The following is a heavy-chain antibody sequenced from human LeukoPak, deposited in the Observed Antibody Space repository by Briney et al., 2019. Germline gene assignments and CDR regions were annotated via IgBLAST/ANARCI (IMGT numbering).Heavy chain of an antibody. Sequence: PGVTLRLYCAASAFTFDDYAMIWDPQAPGQGLEGFTTISDSGGSTSYAAHVRGRFTINRDNSKNTLYLQSNSVRAEDTAVYYGGKDRGWGGYNRRDYWGEGTLVTVSS. CDR3: GKDRGWGGYNRRDY. CDR2: ISDSGGST. D-gene: IGHD5-24*01. J-gene: IGHJ4*02. V-gene: IGHV3-23*01. CDR1: AFTFDDYA.